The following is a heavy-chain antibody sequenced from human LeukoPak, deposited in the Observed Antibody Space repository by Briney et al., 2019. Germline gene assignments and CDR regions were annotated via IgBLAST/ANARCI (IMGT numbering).Heavy chain of an antibody. CDR1: GFTFGSYW. CDR3: ARVAGQLWSFWYFDY. J-gene: IGHJ4*02. D-gene: IGHD5-18*01. CDR2: INSDGSST. Sequence: GGSLRLSCAASGFTFGSYWMHWVRQAPGKGLVWVSRINSDGSSTSYADSVKGRFTISRDNAKNTLYLQMNSLRAEDTAVYYCARVAGQLWSFWYFDYWGQGALVTVSS. V-gene: IGHV3-74*01.